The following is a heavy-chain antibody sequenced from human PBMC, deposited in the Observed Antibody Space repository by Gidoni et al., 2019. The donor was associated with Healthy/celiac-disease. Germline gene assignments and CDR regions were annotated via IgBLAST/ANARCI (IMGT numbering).Heavy chain of an antibody. D-gene: IGHD4-17*01. CDR2: IWYDGSNK. CDR3: ARVPDYGDFRYYYYGMDV. J-gene: IGHJ6*02. CDR1: GFTFSSYG. V-gene: IGHV3-33*01. Sequence: QVQLVESGGGVVQPGRSLRLSCAASGFTFSSYGMHWVRQAPGKGLEWVAGIWYDGSNKYYADSVKGRFTISRDNSKNTLYLQMNSLRAEDTAVYYCARVPDYGDFRYYYYGMDVWGQGTTVTVSS.